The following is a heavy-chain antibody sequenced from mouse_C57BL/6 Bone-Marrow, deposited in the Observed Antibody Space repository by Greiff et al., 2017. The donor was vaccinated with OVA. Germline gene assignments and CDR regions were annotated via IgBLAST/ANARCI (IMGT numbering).Heavy chain of an antibody. J-gene: IGHJ2*01. CDR1: GYTFTNYW. CDR2: IYPGGGYT. V-gene: IGHV1-63*01. CDR3: ARGAGDY. Sequence: QVHVKQSGAELVRPGTSVKMSCKASGYTFTNYWIGWAKQRPGHGLEWIGDIYPGGGYTNYNEKFKGKATLTVDTSSSTAYMQLSSLTSEDSAVYFCARGAGDYWGQGTTLTVSS.